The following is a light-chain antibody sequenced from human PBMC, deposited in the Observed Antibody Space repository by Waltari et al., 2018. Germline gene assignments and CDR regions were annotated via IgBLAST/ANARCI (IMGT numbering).Light chain of an antibody. CDR3: ATRDEGPTVV. CDR2: LTH. J-gene: IGLJ2*01. CDR1: ISNIGTHY. V-gene: IGLV1-47*01. Sequence: QSVLTQPPSASGTPGQSVTISCSGSISNIGTHYVYWYQQLPGTAPKLLIYLTHQRPAGFPDRFSASKSGTSASLAIRWLRFEDEADYYCATRDEGPTVVFGGGTKLTVL.